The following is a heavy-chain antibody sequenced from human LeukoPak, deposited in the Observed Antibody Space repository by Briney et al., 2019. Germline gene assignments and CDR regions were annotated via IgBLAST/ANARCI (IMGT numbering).Heavy chain of an antibody. CDR2: VYYSGST. J-gene: IGHJ4*02. V-gene: IGHV4-59*12. D-gene: IGHD6-13*01. Sequence: SETLSLTCTVSGGSISNYYWSWIRQPPGKGLEWIGYVYYSGSTNYNPSLKSRVTISVDTSKNQFSLKLSSVTAADTAVYYCARVGAAAGTSFDYWGQGTLVTVSS. CDR3: ARVGAAAGTSFDY. CDR1: GGSISNYY.